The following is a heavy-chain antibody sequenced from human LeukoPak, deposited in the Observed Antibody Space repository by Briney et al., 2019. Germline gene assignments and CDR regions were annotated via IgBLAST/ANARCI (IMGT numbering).Heavy chain of an antibody. Sequence: GESLKISCKASGYTFTNYCIGWVRQMPGKGLEGMGIIYPGDSDTRYSPSFQGQVTISADKSISTAYLQWSSLKASDTAMYYCARVREDPNWFDPWGQGTLVTVSS. J-gene: IGHJ5*02. CDR2: IYPGDSDT. V-gene: IGHV5-51*01. CDR3: ARVREDPNWFDP. CDR1: GYTFTNYC.